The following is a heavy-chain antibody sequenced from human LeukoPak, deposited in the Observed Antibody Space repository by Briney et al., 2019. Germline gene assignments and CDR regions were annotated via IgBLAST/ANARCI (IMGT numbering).Heavy chain of an antibody. J-gene: IGHJ4*02. Sequence: GESLKISCKGSGYIFTSYWIAWVRQMPGKGLEWMGIIYPADSDTRYSPSFQGQVTMSADKSINTAYLQWSSLKASDTAMYYCARLDSSGYYFDYWGQGTLVTVSS. D-gene: IGHD3-22*01. CDR2: IYPADSDT. CDR1: GYIFTSYW. CDR3: ARLDSSGYYFDY. V-gene: IGHV5-51*01.